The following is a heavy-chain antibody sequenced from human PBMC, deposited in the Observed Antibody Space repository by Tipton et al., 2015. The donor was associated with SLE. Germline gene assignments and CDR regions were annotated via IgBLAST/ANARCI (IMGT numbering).Heavy chain of an antibody. CDR2: IYYSGST. V-gene: IGHV4-59*08. J-gene: IGHJ5*02. CDR1: GGSISSYY. D-gene: IGHD4-23*01. Sequence: TLSLTCTVSGGSISSYYWSWIRQPPGKGLEWIGYIYYSGSTNYKPSLKSRITISVDTSKNRFSLKLSSVTAADTAVYYCARVIRDYGGSSRSDWFDPWGQGTLVTVSS. CDR3: ARVIRDYGGSSRSDWFDP.